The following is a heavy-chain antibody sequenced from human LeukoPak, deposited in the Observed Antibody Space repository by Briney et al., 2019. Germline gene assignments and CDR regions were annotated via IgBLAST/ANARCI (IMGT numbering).Heavy chain of an antibody. V-gene: IGHV3-74*01. CDR1: GFSFSSYS. CDR2: IKTDGSST. CDR3: AAPGPEEYFDY. J-gene: IGHJ4*02. Sequence: GGSLRLSCAASGFSFSSYSMNWVRQAPGKGLVWVSRIKTDGSSTSYADSVKGRFTISRGNAKNTLYLQMNSLRAEDTAVYYCAAPGPEEYFDYWGQGTLVTVSS.